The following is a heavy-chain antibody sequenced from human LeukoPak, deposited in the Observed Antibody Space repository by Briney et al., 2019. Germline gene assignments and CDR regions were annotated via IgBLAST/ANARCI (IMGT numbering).Heavy chain of an antibody. Sequence: GGSLRLSCAASGFTFSSYAMSWVRQAPGKGLEWVSAISGSGGSTYYADSVKGRFTISRDNSKITLYLQMNSLRAEDTAVYYCARDRDTAMAIYYFDYWGQGTLVTVSS. J-gene: IGHJ4*02. CDR3: ARDRDTAMAIYYFDY. V-gene: IGHV3-23*01. CDR2: ISGSGGST. D-gene: IGHD5-18*01. CDR1: GFTFSSYA.